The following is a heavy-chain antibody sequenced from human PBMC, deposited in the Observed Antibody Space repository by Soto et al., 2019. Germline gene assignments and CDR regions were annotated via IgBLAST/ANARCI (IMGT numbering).Heavy chain of an antibody. J-gene: IGHJ4*02. Sequence: ASVKVSCKASGYTFTSYAMHWVRQAPGQSLEWMGWINAGNGNTKYSQKFQGRVTITRDTSASTAYMELSSLRSEDTAVYYCARVYYDYVWGSYRPFDYWGQGTLVTVSS. V-gene: IGHV1-3*01. CDR3: ARVYYDYVWGSYRPFDY. CDR1: GYTFTSYA. D-gene: IGHD3-16*02. CDR2: INAGNGNT.